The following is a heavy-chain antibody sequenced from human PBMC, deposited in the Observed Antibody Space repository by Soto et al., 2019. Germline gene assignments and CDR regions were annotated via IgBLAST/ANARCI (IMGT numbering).Heavy chain of an antibody. Sequence: LKISCAASGFTFSHYVLSWVRQAPGRGLEWVSSISGSGSSVYLADSVRGRFTMSRDLSRNTVSLQMNRLRAEDTAIYYCAKVRASYLSASYFYYGLDVWGQGTTVTVSS. CDR2: ISGSGSSV. CDR3: AKVRASYLSASYFYYGLDV. CDR1: GFTFSHYV. D-gene: IGHD3-10*01. J-gene: IGHJ6*02. V-gene: IGHV3-23*01.